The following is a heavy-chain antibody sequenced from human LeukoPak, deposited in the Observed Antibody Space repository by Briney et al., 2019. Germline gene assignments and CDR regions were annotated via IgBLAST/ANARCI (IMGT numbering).Heavy chain of an antibody. CDR3: ARAVVTARYWFDP. J-gene: IGHJ5*02. Sequence: PSDTQSFLYSVSGGSNSRSSYFWGRIRQPPGRGLEWIGSIYYSGSTCYNPSIKSRVTISGATSKNQFTLKLSSVTASDSAVYYCARAVVTARYWFDPWGQGTLVTVSA. D-gene: IGHD2-21*02. V-gene: IGHV4-39*06. CDR2: IYYSGST. CDR1: GGSNSRSSYF.